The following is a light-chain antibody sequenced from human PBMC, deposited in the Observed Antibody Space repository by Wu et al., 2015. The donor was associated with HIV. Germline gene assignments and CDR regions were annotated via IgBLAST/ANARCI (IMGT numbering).Light chain of an antibody. CDR1: QSISIN. V-gene: IGKV3-15*01. CDR3: QQYNKWPPRS. J-gene: IGKJ2*03. CDR2: GAS. Sequence: EIVMTQSPATLSVSPGERATLSCRASQSISINLAWYQQKPGQAPRPLIYGASTGATGIPARFSGSGSGTEFTLTISSLQSEDFAVYYCQQYNKWPPRSFGQGTKLEIK.